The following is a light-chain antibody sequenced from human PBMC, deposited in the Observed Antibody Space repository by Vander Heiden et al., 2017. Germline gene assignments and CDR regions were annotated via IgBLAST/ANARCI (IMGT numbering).Light chain of an antibody. CDR2: HAS. V-gene: IGKV1-13*02. CDR3: QQFNSYPLT. J-gene: IGKJ4*01. CDR1: QGLSGA. Sequence: AIQLTQSPSSLSASVGDRVSITCRASQGLSGALAWYQQKPGKAPKLLIFHASSLESGVPSRFSGSGSGTDFTLIISSLQPEDFATYYWQQFNSYPLTLGGGTKVEIK.